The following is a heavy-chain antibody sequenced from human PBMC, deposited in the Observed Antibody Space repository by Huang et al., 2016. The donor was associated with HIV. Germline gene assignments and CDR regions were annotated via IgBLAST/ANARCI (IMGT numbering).Heavy chain of an antibody. D-gene: IGHD5-18*01. J-gene: IGHJ6*03. CDR2: ISVYNGNT. V-gene: IGHV1-18*01. CDR3: ARGGGIQLWLLGYYYMDV. Sequence: QVQLVQSGAEVKKPGASVKVSCKASGYTFSSFGISWVRRAPGQGLEWVGGISVYNGNTKVAQKIQGRRTMTTDTSTSTAYMELRSLRSDDTAVYYCARGGGIQLWLLGYYYMDVWGNGTTVTVSS. CDR1: GYTFSSFG.